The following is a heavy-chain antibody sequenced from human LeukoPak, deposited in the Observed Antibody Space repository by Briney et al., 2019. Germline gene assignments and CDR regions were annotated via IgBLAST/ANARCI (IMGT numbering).Heavy chain of an antibody. CDR3: ARGPSNTSGRNVYFDF. CDR2: ISAYNGDT. Sequence: ASVKVSCKASGYTFTSNGISWVRQAPGQGLEWMGWISAYNGDTKFAQNLQGRVTMTTYTPTSTAYMELRDLRSDDTAVYYCARGPSNTSGRNVYFDFWGQGTVVTVSS. CDR1: GYTFTSNG. D-gene: IGHD6-19*01. J-gene: IGHJ4*02. V-gene: IGHV1-18*04.